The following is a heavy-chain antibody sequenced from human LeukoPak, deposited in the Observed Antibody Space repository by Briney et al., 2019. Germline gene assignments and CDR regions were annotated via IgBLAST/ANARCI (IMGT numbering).Heavy chain of an antibody. CDR1: GGSFGGYY. J-gene: IGHJ4*02. Sequence: SETLSLTCAVYGGSFGGYYWSWSRQPPGKGLEWIGEIDHRGSTNYNPSFKSRVTISVDTSKNQFSLRLSSVTTADTAVYYCVTPIGDSSTSEHWGQGTLVTVSS. CDR2: IDHRGST. D-gene: IGHD6-13*01. CDR3: VTPIGDSSTSEH. V-gene: IGHV4-34*01.